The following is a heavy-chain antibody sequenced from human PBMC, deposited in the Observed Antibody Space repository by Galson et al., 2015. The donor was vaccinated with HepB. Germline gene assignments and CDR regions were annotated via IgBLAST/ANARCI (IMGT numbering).Heavy chain of an antibody. CDR1: GYTFTDYY. J-gene: IGHJ4*02. CDR2: INPKSGDT. D-gene: IGHD3-16*01. CDR3: ALTPNTSPFDY. Sequence: SVKVSCKASGYTFTDYYIHWVRQAPGQGLEWMARINPKSGDTNYGRTEGRVTLTRDTSISTVYMELSRLRSDDTAVYYCALTPNTSPFDYWGQGTLVTVSS. V-gene: IGHV1-2*06.